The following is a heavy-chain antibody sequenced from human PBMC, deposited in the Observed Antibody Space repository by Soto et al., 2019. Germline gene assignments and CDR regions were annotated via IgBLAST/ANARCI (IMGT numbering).Heavy chain of an antibody. CDR1: GGSISSYY. Sequence: SETLSLTCTGSGGSISSYYWSWIRQPPGKGLEWIGEINHSGSTNYNPSLKSRVTISVDTSKNQFSLKLSSVTAADTAVYYCARLNYYGSGSYNWGQG. J-gene: IGHJ1*01. CDR3: ARLNYYGSGSYN. D-gene: IGHD3-10*01. V-gene: IGHV4-34*01. CDR2: INHSGST.